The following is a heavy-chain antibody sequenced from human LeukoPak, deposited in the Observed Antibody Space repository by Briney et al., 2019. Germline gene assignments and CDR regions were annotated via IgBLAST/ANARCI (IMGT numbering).Heavy chain of an antibody. Sequence: SVKVSCKASGGTFSSYAISWVRQAPGQGLEWMGGIIPIFGTANYAQKFQGRVTITADESTSTAYMELSSLRSEDTAVYYCASGAHDYILDYWGQGTLATVSS. CDR2: IIPIFGTA. CDR3: ASGAHDYILDY. J-gene: IGHJ4*02. D-gene: IGHD4-11*01. CDR1: GGTFSSYA. V-gene: IGHV1-69*13.